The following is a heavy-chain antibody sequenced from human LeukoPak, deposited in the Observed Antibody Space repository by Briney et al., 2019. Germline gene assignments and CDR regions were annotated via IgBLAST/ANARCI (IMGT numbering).Heavy chain of an antibody. CDR3: AADYGFWSGYPHAYDAFDI. CDR1: GGSISSGSYY. J-gene: IGHJ3*02. Sequence: PSETLSLTCTVSGGSISSGSYYWSWIRQPAGKGLEWIGRIYTSGSTNYNPSLKSRVTISVDTSKSQFSLKLSSVTAADTAVYYCAADYGFWSGYPHAYDAFDIWGQGTMVTVSS. CDR2: IYTSGST. V-gene: IGHV4-61*02. D-gene: IGHD3-3*01.